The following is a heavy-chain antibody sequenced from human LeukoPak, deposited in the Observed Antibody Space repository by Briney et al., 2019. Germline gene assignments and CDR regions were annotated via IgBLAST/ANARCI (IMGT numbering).Heavy chain of an antibody. J-gene: IGHJ6*03. CDR2: IYYSGST. V-gene: IGHV4-59*01. CDR1: GGSISSYY. Sequence: SETLPLTCTVSGGSISSYYWSWIRQPPGKGLEWIGYIYYSGSTNYNPSLKGRVTISVDTSKNQFSLKLSSVTAADTAVYYCAREALYYDFWSGSAYYMDVLGKGTTVTVSS. CDR3: AREALYYDFWSGSAYYMDV. D-gene: IGHD3-3*01.